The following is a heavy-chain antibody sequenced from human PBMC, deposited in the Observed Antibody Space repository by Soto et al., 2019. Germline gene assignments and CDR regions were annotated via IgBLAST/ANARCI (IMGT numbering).Heavy chain of an antibody. CDR2: ISGSGGSP. Sequence: EVQLLESGGGLVQPGGSLRLSCAASGFTFSTYTMSWVRQAPGKGLEWVSVISGSGGSPSYADSVQGRFTISRDNPKNTLYLQMNSLRAEDTAMYYCAKARCSTTNCDVPDYGGQGTLVTVSS. CDR3: AKARCSTTNCDVPDY. J-gene: IGHJ4*02. D-gene: IGHD2-2*01. V-gene: IGHV3-23*01. CDR1: GFTFSTYT.